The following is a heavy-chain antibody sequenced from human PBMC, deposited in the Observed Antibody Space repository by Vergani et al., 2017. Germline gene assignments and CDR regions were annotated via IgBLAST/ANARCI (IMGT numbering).Heavy chain of an antibody. CDR2: ISSSSSYI. D-gene: IGHD1-26*01. J-gene: IGHJ6*02. CDR1: GFTFSSYS. Sequence: EVQLVESGGGLVKPGGSLRLSCAASGFTFSSYSMNWVRQAPGKGLEWVSSISSSSSYIYYADSVKGRFTISRDNAKNSLYLQMNSLRAEDTAVYYCARDGGSYPTLGGMDVWGQGTTVTVSS. V-gene: IGHV3-21*01. CDR3: ARDGGSYPTLGGMDV.